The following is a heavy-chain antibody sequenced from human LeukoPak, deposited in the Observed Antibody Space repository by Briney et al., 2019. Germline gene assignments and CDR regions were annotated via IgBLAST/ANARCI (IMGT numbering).Heavy chain of an antibody. CDR3: ARGPLTYYYDSSAYPPAFDI. D-gene: IGHD3-22*01. Sequence: SQTLSLTCAISGDSFTSNSAAWNWIRQSPARGLEWLGRTNYRSKWYDDNAVSVKSRITINPDTSKNQFSLQLNSVTPEDTAVYYCARGPLTYYYDSSAYPPAFDIWGQGTMVTVSS. CDR1: GDSFTSNSAA. CDR2: TNYRSKWYD. V-gene: IGHV6-1*01. J-gene: IGHJ3*02.